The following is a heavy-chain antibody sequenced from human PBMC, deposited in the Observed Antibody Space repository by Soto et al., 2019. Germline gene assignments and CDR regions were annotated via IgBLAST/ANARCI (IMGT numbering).Heavy chain of an antibody. Sequence: GGSLRLSCVGSGFSFRKYAMNWVRQAPGKGLEWVSGISGSGGSGRGFYADPVKGRFTISRDNSKNTLYLEMNSLRAEDTAVYYCAKDLDDYSSAIDFWGQGTLVTVSS. D-gene: IGHD4-4*01. CDR2: ISGSGGSGRG. V-gene: IGHV3-23*01. CDR1: GFSFRKYA. CDR3: AKDLDDYSSAIDF. J-gene: IGHJ4*02.